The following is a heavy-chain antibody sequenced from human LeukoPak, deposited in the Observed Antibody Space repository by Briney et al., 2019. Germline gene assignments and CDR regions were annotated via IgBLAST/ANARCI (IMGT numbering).Heavy chain of an antibody. V-gene: IGHV4-4*07. CDR3: ARLRSDCSSTSCYTRGYYYYYMDV. Sequence: PSETLSLTCTVSGGSISSYYWSWIRQPAGKGLEWIGRIYTSGSTNYNPSLKSRVTMSVDTSKNQFSLKLSSVTAADTAVYYCARLRSDCSSTSCYTRGYYYYYMDVWGKGTTVTVSS. D-gene: IGHD2-2*02. CDR2: IYTSGST. J-gene: IGHJ6*03. CDR1: GGSISSYY.